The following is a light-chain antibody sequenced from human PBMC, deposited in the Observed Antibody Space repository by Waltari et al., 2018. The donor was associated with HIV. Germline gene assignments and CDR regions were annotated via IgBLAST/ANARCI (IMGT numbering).Light chain of an antibody. CDR3: HQYASFSGT. CDR2: QAS. CDR1: QTVGAF. V-gene: IGKV1-5*03. Sequence: DIRLTQSPSTLSASAGDRVAIPCRAGQTVGAFLALYQQKPGKPPKRLICQASILEGGVPSRFSGSVSGSDFTLTINGLQSDDFATYYCHQYASFSGTFGQGTKVEL. J-gene: IGKJ1*01.